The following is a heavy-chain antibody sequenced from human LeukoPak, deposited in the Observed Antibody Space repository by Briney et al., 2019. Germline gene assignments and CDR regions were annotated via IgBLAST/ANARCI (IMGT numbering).Heavy chain of an antibody. Sequence: PGGSLRLSCVGSGFTFSNSAMNWVRQSPEKGLEWVSSISGSGGSTYSADSVKGRFTISRDNSKNTLYLQMNSLRAEDTALYYCAKDRSCTNDICHGDFDYWGQGTLVTVSS. CDR1: GFTFSNSA. D-gene: IGHD2-8*01. V-gene: IGHV3-23*01. CDR3: AKDRSCTNDICHGDFDY. J-gene: IGHJ4*02. CDR2: ISGSGGST.